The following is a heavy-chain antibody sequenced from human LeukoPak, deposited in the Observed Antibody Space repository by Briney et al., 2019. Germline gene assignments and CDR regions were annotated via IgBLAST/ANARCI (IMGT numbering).Heavy chain of an antibody. V-gene: IGHV3-23*01. CDR1: GLIFSNYA. CDR2: IDGRGGST. D-gene: IGHD1-26*01. J-gene: IGHJ3*01. Sequence: GGSLRLSCVASGLIFSNYAMTWVRQAPGKGLEWLSSIDGRGGSTYYAQPVKGRFTISRDNSKNTLYLQMNSLRAEETAVYYCALSGRERPSGFFDFWGRGKTVTVFS. CDR3: ALSGRERPSGFFDF.